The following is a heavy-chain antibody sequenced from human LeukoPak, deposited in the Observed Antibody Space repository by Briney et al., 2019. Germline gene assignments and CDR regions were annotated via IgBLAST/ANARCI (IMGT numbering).Heavy chain of an antibody. CDR2: ISSSGSTI. D-gene: IGHD3-3*01. CDR1: GFTFSDYY. J-gene: IGHJ4*02. CDR3: ARDYSDGVATLDLGY. Sequence: GGSLRLSCAASGFTFSDYYMSWIRQAPGKGLEWVSYISSSGSTIYYADSVKGRFTISRDNAKNSLYLQMNSLRAEDTAVYYCARDYSDGVATLDLGYWGQGTLVTVSS. V-gene: IGHV3-11*04.